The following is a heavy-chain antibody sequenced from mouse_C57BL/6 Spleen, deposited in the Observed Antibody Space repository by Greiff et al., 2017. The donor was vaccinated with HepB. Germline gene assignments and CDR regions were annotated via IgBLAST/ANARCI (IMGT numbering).Heavy chain of an antibody. V-gene: IGHV1-66*01. CDR1: GYSFTSYY. CDR3: ARRAGSSYDYFAY. CDR2: IYPGSGNT. D-gene: IGHD1-1*01. J-gene: IGHJ2*01. Sequence: QVQLQQSGPELVKPGASVKISCKASGYSFTSYYIHWVKQRPGQGLEWIGWIYPGSGNTKYNEKFKGKATLTADTSSSTAYMQLSSLTSEDSAVYYCARRAGSSYDYFAYWGQGTPLTVSS.